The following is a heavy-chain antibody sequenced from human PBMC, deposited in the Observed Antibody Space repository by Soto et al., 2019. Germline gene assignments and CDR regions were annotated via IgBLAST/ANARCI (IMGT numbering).Heavy chain of an antibody. Sequence: SETLSLTCSVSGGSISSSSYYWGWVRQPPGKGLEWIGSIYDSGSTYYNPSLKSRVTISVDTSKNQFSLKLSSVTAADTAVYYCAREGNIAVAVGKLDYWGQGTLVTVSS. D-gene: IGHD6-19*01. V-gene: IGHV4-39*02. CDR1: GGSISSSSYY. CDR2: IYDSGST. J-gene: IGHJ4*02. CDR3: AREGNIAVAVGKLDY.